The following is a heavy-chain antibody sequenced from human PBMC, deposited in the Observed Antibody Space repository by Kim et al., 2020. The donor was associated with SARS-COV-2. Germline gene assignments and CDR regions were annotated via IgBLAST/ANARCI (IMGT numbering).Heavy chain of an antibody. V-gene: IGHV1-8*01. Sequence: ASVKVSCKASGYTFTSYDINWVRQATGQGLEWMGWMNPNSGNTGYAQKFQGRVTMTRNTSISTAYMELSSLRSEDTAVYYCARDPSYYDYVWGSYRLGPRGFDPWGQGTLVTVSS. CDR3: ARDPSYYDYVWGSYRLGPRGFDP. CDR2: MNPNSGNT. CDR1: GYTFTSYD. D-gene: IGHD3-16*02. J-gene: IGHJ5*02.